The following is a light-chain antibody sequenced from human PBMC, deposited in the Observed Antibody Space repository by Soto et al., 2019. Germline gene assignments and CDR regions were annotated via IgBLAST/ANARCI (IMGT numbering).Light chain of an antibody. Sequence: EIGLTNSPATLSVSPGERATLSCRASESVGRNLAWYQQKPGQGPRLLIYGASTRATGIPDRFSGSGSGTDFSLTIRGLKPEDFAVYYCQQYRMSPNTFGQGTRLEIK. J-gene: IGKJ5*01. CDR3: QQYRMSPNT. V-gene: IGKV3-20*01. CDR1: ESVGRN. CDR2: GAS.